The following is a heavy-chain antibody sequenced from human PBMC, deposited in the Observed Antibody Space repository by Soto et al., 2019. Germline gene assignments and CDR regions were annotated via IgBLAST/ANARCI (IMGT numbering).Heavy chain of an antibody. J-gene: IGHJ6*02. CDR2: INAGNGNT. V-gene: IGHV1-3*01. CDR1: GYTFTSYA. D-gene: IGHD6-19*01. Sequence: ASVKVSCKASGYTFTSYAMHWVRQAPGQRLEWMGWINAGNGNTKYSQKFQGRVTITRDTSASTAYMELSSLRSEDTAVYYCARDYYSSGWYGSYYYYGMDVWGRGTTVTVSS. CDR3: ARDYYSSGWYGSYYYYGMDV.